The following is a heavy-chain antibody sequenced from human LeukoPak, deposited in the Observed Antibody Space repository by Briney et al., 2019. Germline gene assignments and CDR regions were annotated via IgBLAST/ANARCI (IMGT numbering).Heavy chain of an antibody. Sequence: SVKVSCKASGGTFSSYAISWVRQAPGQGLEWMGGIIPIFGTANYAQKFQGRVTITADESTSTAYMELSSLRSEDTSVYYCARGHYYGSGSYPEGPFYYWGQGTLVTVSS. CDR3: ARGHYYGSGSYPEGPFYY. J-gene: IGHJ4*02. D-gene: IGHD3-10*01. V-gene: IGHV1-69*13. CDR2: IIPIFGTA. CDR1: GGTFSSYA.